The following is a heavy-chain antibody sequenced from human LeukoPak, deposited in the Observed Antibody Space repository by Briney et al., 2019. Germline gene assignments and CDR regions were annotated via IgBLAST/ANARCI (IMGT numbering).Heavy chain of an antibody. V-gene: IGHV3-30*19. CDR2: ISYDGSNK. CDR1: EFTFSSYG. J-gene: IGHJ4*02. D-gene: IGHD6-13*01. Sequence: ARSLRLSCAASEFTFSSYGMHRVRQAPGKGPKWVAVISYDGSNKYYADSVKGRFTISRDNSKNTLYLQMNSLRAEDTAVYYCARGAGYGSSWYFDYWGQGTLVTVSS. CDR3: ARGAGYGSSWYFDY.